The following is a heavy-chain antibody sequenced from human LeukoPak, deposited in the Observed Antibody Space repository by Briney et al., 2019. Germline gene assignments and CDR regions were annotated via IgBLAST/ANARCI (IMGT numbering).Heavy chain of an antibody. CDR1: GGSISSGGYS. J-gene: IGHJ4*02. CDR3: ARTSMVRETYFDH. CDR2: IYHSGST. Sequence: PSETLSLTCAVSGGSISSGGYSWSWIRQPPGKGLEWIGYIYHSGSTYYNPSLKSRVTISVDRSKNQFSLKLSSVTAADTAVYYCARTSMVRETYFDHWGQGTLVTVSS. V-gene: IGHV4-30-2*01. D-gene: IGHD3-10*01.